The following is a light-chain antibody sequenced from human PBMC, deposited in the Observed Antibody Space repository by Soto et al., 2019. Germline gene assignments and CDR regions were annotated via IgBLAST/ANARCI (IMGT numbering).Light chain of an antibody. CDR1: QGIGSY. Sequence: DIQLTQSPSFLSASVGDRVTITCRASQGIGSYLAWYQQKPGKAPKLLIYAASNLQSGVPSRFSGSGSGTEFTLTISSLQPEDFATYFCLQLNSYPWTFGQGTKVEIK. V-gene: IGKV1-9*01. CDR2: AAS. J-gene: IGKJ1*01. CDR3: LQLNSYPWT.